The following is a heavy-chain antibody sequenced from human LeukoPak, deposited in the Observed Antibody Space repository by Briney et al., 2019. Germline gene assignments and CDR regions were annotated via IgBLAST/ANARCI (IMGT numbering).Heavy chain of an antibody. Sequence: SETLSLTCTVSGYSITRGSYWGWIRQPPGKGLEWIANIYHSGSTYYNPSLKSRVTISVDTSKNQFSLKLSSVTAADTAVYYCARESYSSSWSNWFDPWGQGTLVTVSS. D-gene: IGHD6-13*01. CDR3: ARESYSSSWSNWFDP. CDR2: IYHSGST. V-gene: IGHV4-38-2*02. CDR1: GYSITRGSY. J-gene: IGHJ5*02.